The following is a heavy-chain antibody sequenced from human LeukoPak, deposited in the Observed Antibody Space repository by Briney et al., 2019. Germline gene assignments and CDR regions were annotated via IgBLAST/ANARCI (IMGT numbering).Heavy chain of an antibody. J-gene: IGHJ6*03. CDR1: GFTFSGYS. CDR3: SREGLRDLDCLGPYYYMDV. D-gene: IGHD3-9*01. V-gene: IGHV3-48*01. CDR2: ISSSSGTI. Sequence: PGGSLRLSCAASGFTFSGYSMNGVRQAPGKGLERGSYISSSSGTIYYAASVKGRFTISRDHAKNTLYLQMNSLRAEATPVYYSSREGLRDLDCLGPYYYMDVWGKGATVTVSS.